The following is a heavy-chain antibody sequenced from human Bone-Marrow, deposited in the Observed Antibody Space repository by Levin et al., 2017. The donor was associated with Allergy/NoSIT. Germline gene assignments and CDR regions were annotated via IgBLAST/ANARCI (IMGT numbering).Heavy chain of an antibody. D-gene: IGHD6-13*01. CDR1: GFTFSSYW. CDR2: INSDGSST. CDR3: ASYSSSWYSY. J-gene: IGHJ4*02. V-gene: IGHV3-74*01. Sequence: GESLKISCAASGFTFSSYWMHWVRQAPGKGLVWVSRINSDGSSTSYADSVKGRFTISRDNAKNTLYLQMNSLRAEDTAVYYCASYSSSWYSYWGQGTLVTVSS.